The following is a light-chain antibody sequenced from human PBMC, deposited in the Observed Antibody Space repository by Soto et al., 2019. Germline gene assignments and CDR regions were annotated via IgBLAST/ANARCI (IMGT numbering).Light chain of an antibody. Sequence: QSVLAQPPSASGTPGQRVTISCSGSSSNIGTYTVNWYQQLPGTAPKLLIYSNNQRPSGVPDRFSGSQSGTSASLAISGLQSDDEADYYCSAWDDSLSAVLFGGGTKLTVL. CDR2: SNN. J-gene: IGLJ2*01. CDR1: SSNIGTYT. CDR3: SAWDDSLSAVL. V-gene: IGLV1-44*01.